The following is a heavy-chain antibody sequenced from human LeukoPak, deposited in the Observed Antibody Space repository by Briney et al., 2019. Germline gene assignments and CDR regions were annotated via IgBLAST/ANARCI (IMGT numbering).Heavy chain of an antibody. V-gene: IGHV3-30*02. CDR3: ARKSASGNYPLDY. CDR2: IRYDGSNK. J-gene: IGHJ4*02. Sequence: PGGSLRLSCAASGFTFSSYGMHWVRQAPGKGLEWVAFIRYDGSNKYHADSVKGRFTISRDNAKNTVFLQMSSLRAEDTALYYCARKSASGNYPLDYWGQGTLVTVSS. D-gene: IGHD3-10*01. CDR1: GFTFSSYG.